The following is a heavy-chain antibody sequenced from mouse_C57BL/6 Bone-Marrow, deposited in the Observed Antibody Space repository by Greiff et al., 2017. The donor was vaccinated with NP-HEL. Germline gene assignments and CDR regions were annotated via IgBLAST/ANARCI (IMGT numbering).Heavy chain of an antibody. V-gene: IGHV5-6*01. CDR1: GFTFSSYG. Sequence: EVQLVESGGDLVKPGGSLKLSCAASGFTFSSYGMSWVRQTPDKRLEWVATISSGGSYTYYPDSVKGRFPISSDNAKNTLYLQKSSLKSEDTAMYYCARPLITTVASFDYWGQGATLTVSS. J-gene: IGHJ2*01. D-gene: IGHD1-1*01. CDR3: ARPLITTVASFDY. CDR2: ISSGGSYT.